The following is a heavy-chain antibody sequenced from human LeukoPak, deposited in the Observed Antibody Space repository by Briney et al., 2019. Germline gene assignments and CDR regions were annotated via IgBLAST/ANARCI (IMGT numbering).Heavy chain of an antibody. D-gene: IGHD3-10*01. Sequence: EASVKVSCKASGCTFTSYDINWVRQATGQGLEWMGWMNPNSGNTGYAQKLQGGVTMTTDTSTDTAYMELSSLRSEDTAVYYCATVSARFGERQIFDMWGQGTMVTVSS. V-gene: IGHV1-8*02. CDR3: ATVSARFGERQIFDM. CDR1: GCTFTSYD. J-gene: IGHJ3*02. CDR2: MNPNSGNT.